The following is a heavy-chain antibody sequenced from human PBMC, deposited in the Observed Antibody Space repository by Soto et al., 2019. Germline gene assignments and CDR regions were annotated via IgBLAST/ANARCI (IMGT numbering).Heavy chain of an antibody. CDR1: VYTFTNYG. CDR3: ARVDVLRFLEWLI. V-gene: IGHV1-18*04. CDR2: ISAYNGNT. D-gene: IGHD3-3*01. Sequence: SVKVACKSSVYTFTNYGISVVRQAPGQGLEWMGWISAYNGNTNYAQNLQGRVTMTTDTSTSTAYMEMRSLRSDDTAVYYCARVDVLRFLEWLIWGQGTLVTVSS. J-gene: IGHJ4*02.